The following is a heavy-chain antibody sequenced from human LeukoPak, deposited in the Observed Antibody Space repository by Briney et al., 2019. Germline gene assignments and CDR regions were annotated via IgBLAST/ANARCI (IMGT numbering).Heavy chain of an antibody. CDR1: GFTFSSYS. D-gene: IGHD3-22*01. J-gene: IGHJ4*02. CDR2: ISGSGGST. CDR3: ASGDRSGYYYGDLDY. Sequence: GGSLRLSCAASGFTFSSYSMNWVRQAPGKGLEWVSAISGSGGSTYYADSVKGRFTISRDNSKNTLYLQMNSLRAEDTAVYYCASGDRSGYYYGDLDYWGQGTLVTVSS. V-gene: IGHV3-23*01.